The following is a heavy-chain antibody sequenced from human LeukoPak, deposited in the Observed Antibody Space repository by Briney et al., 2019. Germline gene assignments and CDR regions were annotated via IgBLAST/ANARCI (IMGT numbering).Heavy chain of an antibody. V-gene: IGHV4-34*01. Sequence: SETLSLTCAVYGGSFSGYYWSWIRQPPGKGLEWIGEINHSGSTNYNPSLKSRVTISVDTSKNQFSLKLSSVTAVDTAVYYCARNKGGSGSYYNPHFDYWGQGTLVTVSS. D-gene: IGHD3-10*01. CDR1: GGSFSGYY. J-gene: IGHJ4*02. CDR3: ARNKGGSGSYYNPHFDY. CDR2: INHSGST.